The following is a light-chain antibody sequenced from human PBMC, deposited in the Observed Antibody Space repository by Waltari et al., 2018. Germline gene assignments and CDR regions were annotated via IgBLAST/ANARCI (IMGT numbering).Light chain of an antibody. Sequence: QSALTQPASVSGSPGQSSTISCTGTSSDVGRYNFVSWFQQHPGNAPKLVIHDVSYRPSGVSSLFSGSKSGNTASLTISGLQAEDEADYYCFSYTSFNTRVFGTGTKVTVL. CDR1: SSDVGRYNF. V-gene: IGLV2-14*03. J-gene: IGLJ1*01. CDR2: DVS. CDR3: FSYTSFNTRV.